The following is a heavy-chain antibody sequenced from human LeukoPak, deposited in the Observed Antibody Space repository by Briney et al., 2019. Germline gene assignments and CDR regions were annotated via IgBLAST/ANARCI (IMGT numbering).Heavy chain of an antibody. CDR1: GVSINHYY. J-gene: IGHJ4*02. CDR3: ARGLEVGAGRPLDY. CDR2: IHSTGAT. V-gene: IGHV4-4*07. D-gene: IGHD1-1*01. Sequence: SATLSLTCSVSGVSINHYYCSWIRQPAGKGLEWIGRIHSTGATDYNPSLKSRLTMSVDTSRNEFSVKLNSVTVADTAFYYCARGLEVGAGRPLDYWGQGTLVTVSS.